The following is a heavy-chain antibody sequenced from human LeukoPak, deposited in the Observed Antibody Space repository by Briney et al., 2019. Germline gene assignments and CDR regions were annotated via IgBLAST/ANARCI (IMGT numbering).Heavy chain of an antibody. V-gene: IGHV4-38-2*02. CDR2: IYHSGST. Sequence: SETLSLTCTVSGYSISSGYYWGWIRQPPGKGLEWIGSIYHSGSTYYNPSLKSRVTISVDTSKNQFSLKLSSVTAADTAVYYCARDGAVVITTVDYWGQGTLVTVSS. J-gene: IGHJ4*02. CDR3: ARDGAVVITTVDY. CDR1: GYSISSGYY. D-gene: IGHD3-22*01.